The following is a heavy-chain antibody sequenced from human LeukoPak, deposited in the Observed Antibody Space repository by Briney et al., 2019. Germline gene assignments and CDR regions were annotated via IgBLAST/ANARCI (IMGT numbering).Heavy chain of an antibody. CDR1: GFTFGDYA. Sequence: GGSLRLSCTASGFTFGDYAMTWVRQAPGKGLEWVGFISIIAYGGTTEYAASVKGRFTISRDDYKSIAYLQMNSLKTEDTAVYYCTRDQTPYYWGQGTLVTVSS. CDR2: ISIIAYGGTT. V-gene: IGHV3-49*04. CDR3: TRDQTPYY. J-gene: IGHJ4*02.